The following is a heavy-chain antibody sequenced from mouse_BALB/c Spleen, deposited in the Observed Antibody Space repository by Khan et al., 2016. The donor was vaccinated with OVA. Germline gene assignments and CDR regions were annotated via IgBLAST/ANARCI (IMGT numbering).Heavy chain of an antibody. J-gene: IGHJ1*01. D-gene: IGHD2-1*01. CDR2: ISSGSSTI. CDR1: GFTFSSFG. Sequence: EVELVESGGGLVQPGGSRKLSCAASGFTFSSFGMHWVRQAPKKGLEWVAYISSGSSTIYYVDTVKGRFTLSRDSPKNPLFLQMTSLRSEDTAMYYCARSGGNFHWYFDVWGAGTSVTVSS. CDR3: ARSGGNFHWYFDV. V-gene: IGHV5-17*02.